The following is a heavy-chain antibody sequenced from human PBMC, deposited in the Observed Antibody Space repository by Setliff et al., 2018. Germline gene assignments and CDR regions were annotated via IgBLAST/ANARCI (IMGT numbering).Heavy chain of an antibody. J-gene: IGHJ3*01. V-gene: IGHV4-61*09. CDR2: ISPGGGT. CDR3: ARHHGDTAMVRGAFDF. D-gene: IGHD5-18*01. Sequence: PSETLSLTCSVSGASITSGGFYWTWIRQPAGKGLEWIGHISPGGGTNYNPSLKSRVTISVDTSKNQFSLQLSSVTAADTAVYYCARHHGDTAMVRGAFDFWGQGTMVTV. CDR1: GASITSGGFY.